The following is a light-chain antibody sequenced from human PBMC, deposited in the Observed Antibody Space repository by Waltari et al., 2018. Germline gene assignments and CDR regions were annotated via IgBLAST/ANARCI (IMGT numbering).Light chain of an antibody. Sequence: QTVVTQEPSFSVSPGGTVTLTCGLSSGSVSTSYYHSWYQQTPGQAPRTLIYSTNTRSSGVPDRVSGSILGNKAALTSTGAQADDESDYYCVLYMGSGIWVFGGGTKLTVL. V-gene: IGLV8-61*01. CDR2: STN. CDR1: SGSVSTSYY. CDR3: VLYMGSGIWV. J-gene: IGLJ3*02.